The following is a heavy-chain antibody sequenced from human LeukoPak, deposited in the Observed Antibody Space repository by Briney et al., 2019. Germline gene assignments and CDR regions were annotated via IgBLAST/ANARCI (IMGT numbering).Heavy chain of an antibody. J-gene: IGHJ3*02. V-gene: IGHV4-59*12. CDR3: ARAITMVRGVMNAFDI. Sequence: PSETLSLTCTVSGGSMSSYYWSWIRQPPGKGLEWIGYIYYSGSTNYNPSLKSRVTISVDTSKNQFSLKLSSVTAADTAVYYCARAITMVRGVMNAFDIWGQGTMVTVSS. D-gene: IGHD3-10*01. CDR2: IYYSGST. CDR1: GGSMSSYY.